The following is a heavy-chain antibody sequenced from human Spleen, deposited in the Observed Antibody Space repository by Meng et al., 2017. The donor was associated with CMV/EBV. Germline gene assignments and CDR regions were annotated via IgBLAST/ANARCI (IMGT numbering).Heavy chain of an antibody. J-gene: IGHJ4*02. CDR2: INPNSGDT. CDR3: ATGITRDSN. V-gene: IGHV1-2*02. CDR1: GYTFTGYY. D-gene: IGHD3-16*01. Sequence: ASVKVSCKASGYTFTGYYMHWVRQAPGQGLEWMGWINPNSGDTNYAQRFRGRVTMTRDASIGTAYMELSRLRSDDTAVYYCATGITRDSNWGQGTLVTVSS.